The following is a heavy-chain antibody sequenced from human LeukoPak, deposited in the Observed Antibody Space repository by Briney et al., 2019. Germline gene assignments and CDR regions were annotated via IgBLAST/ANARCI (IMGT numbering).Heavy chain of an antibody. D-gene: IGHD6-19*01. Sequence: GGSLRLSCEVSGFTFSTYGMYWVSQAPGKGLESVAVISYDGSKTYYADSVKGRSTISRDNPKNTVYLQLNSLTSDDTAVYDCAILPPSLFGAGTGDFDYWGQGTLVTVSS. CDR2: ISYDGSKT. J-gene: IGHJ4*02. CDR3: AILPPSLFGAGTGDFDY. CDR1: GFTFSTYG. V-gene: IGHV3-30*03.